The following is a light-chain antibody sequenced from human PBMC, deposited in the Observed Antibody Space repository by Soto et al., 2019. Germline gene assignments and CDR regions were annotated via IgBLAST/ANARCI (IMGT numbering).Light chain of an antibody. CDR2: DVS. V-gene: IGLV2-11*01. J-gene: IGLJ1*01. Sequence: QSVLTQPRSVSGSPGQSVTISCTGTSSDVGGYNYVSWYQQHPGKAPKLMIYDVSKRPSGVPDRFSGSKSGNTASLTISGLQAEDEADYYCCSYAGSSSLYVLGTGTKVTVL. CDR3: CSYAGSSSLYV. CDR1: SSDVGGYNY.